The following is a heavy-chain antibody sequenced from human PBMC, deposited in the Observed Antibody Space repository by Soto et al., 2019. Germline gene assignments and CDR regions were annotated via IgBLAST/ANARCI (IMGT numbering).Heavy chain of an antibody. J-gene: IGHJ4*02. CDR2: ISYDEIDK. CDR1: GFTFSNYT. V-gene: IGHV3-30*04. D-gene: IGHD2-8*02. Sequence: GGSLRLSCAASGFTFSNYTMHWVRQAPGKGLEWVALISYDEIDKYFADAVKGRFTISRDNSDNKVFLQMNDLTSEDTAVYFCVRAVGGVSHLDHWGLGTLVTVSS. CDR3: VRAVGGVSHLDH.